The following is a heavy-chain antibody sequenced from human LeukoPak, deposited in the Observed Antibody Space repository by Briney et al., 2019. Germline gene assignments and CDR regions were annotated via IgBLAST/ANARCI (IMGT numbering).Heavy chain of an antibody. Sequence: GGSLRLSCATSGFTLSLAWMHWVRQAPGKGLEWLANIKQDGSVKYYVDSVKGRFTISRDNAKNSLFLQMNSLRAEDTAVYYCARDVGWDSSLVTTTRSDYWGQGTLVTVSS. CDR3: ARDVGWDSSLVTTTRSDY. J-gene: IGHJ4*02. CDR1: GFTLSLAW. CDR2: IKQDGSVK. V-gene: IGHV3-7*01. D-gene: IGHD2-21*02.